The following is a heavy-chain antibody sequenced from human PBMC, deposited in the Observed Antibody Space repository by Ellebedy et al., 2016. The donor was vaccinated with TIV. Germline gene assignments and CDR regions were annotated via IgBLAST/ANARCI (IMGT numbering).Heavy chain of an antibody. D-gene: IGHD1-26*01. Sequence: PGGSLRLSCAASGLTFSSHAMSWVRQAPGKGLEWVSAISGSGRTTSYAESVRGRFTISRDNAKNSLYLQMNSLRAEDTAVYYCARDFSELPFDYWGQGTLVTVSS. V-gene: IGHV3-23*01. CDR2: ISGSGRTT. CDR3: ARDFSELPFDY. J-gene: IGHJ4*02. CDR1: GLTFSSHA.